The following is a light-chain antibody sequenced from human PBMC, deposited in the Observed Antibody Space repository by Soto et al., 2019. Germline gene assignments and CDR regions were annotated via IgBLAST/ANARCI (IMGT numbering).Light chain of an antibody. CDR1: QSVSSN. CDR2: GAS. Sequence: EIMMTQSPATLSVSPGERATLSCRASQSVSSNLAWYQQKPGQAPRLLIYGASTRATGIPARFSGSGSGTDFTLTISSLQSEDFATYYCQKYNSAPLTFGQGTRLEIK. CDR3: QKYNSAPLT. V-gene: IGKV3-15*01. J-gene: IGKJ5*01.